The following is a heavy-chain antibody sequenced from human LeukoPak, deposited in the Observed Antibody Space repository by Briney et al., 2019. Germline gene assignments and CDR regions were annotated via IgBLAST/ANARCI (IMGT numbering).Heavy chain of an antibody. J-gene: IGHJ4*02. CDR2: INAGNGNT. CDR1: GYTFTSYA. CDR3: ARDRRTFPFGGVIKH. Sequence: GASVKVSCKASGYTFTSYAMHWVRQDPGQRLEWMGWINAGNGNTKYSQKFQGRVTITRDTSASTAYMELSSLRSEDTAVYYCARDRRTFPFGGVIKHWGQGTLVTVSS. V-gene: IGHV1-3*01. D-gene: IGHD3-16*02.